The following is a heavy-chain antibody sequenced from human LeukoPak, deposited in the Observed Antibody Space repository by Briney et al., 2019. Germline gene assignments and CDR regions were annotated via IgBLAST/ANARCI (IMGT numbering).Heavy chain of an antibody. Sequence: SETLSLTCTVSGDSFSSSYYWGWIRQPPGKGLEWIGSIYYSGTTYYNPSLKSRVTISVDTSKNQFSLKLTSVTAADTAVYYCARSYSSSWYYFDYWGQGTLVTVSS. V-gene: IGHV4-39*07. CDR3: ARSYSSSWYYFDY. D-gene: IGHD6-13*01. CDR1: GDSFSSSYY. CDR2: IYYSGTT. J-gene: IGHJ4*02.